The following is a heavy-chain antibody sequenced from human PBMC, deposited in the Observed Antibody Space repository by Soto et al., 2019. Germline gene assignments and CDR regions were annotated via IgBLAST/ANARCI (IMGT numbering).Heavy chain of an antibody. Sequence: EVQLVESGGGLVQPGRSLRLSCAASGFTFDDYAMYWVRQVPGKGLEWVSSISWNSGTVDYADSVKGRFTISRDNARKSLDLQMNSLRPEDTALYYCAKARQHCISDSCLPLDYWGQGTLVTVSS. V-gene: IGHV3-9*01. D-gene: IGHD2-15*01. CDR3: AKARQHCISDSCLPLDY. J-gene: IGHJ4*02. CDR2: ISWNSGTV. CDR1: GFTFDDYA.